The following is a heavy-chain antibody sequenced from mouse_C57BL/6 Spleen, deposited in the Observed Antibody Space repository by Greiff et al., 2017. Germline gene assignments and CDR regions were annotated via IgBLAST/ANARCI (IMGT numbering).Heavy chain of an antibody. J-gene: IGHJ2*01. V-gene: IGHV3-6*01. Sequence: ESGPGLVKPSQSLSLTCSVTGYSITSGYYWNWIRQFPGNKLEWMGYISYDGSNNYNPSLKNRISITRDTSKNQFFLKLNSVTTEDTATYYCARDPHYYGSPFDYWGQGTTLTVSA. CDR3: ARDPHYYGSPFDY. D-gene: IGHD1-1*01. CDR2: ISYDGSN. CDR1: GYSITSGYY.